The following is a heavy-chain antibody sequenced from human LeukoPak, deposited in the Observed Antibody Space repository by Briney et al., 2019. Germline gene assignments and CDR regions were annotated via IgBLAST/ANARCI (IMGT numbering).Heavy chain of an antibody. Sequence: GSLRLSCAASGFTFSSNYMSWVRQAPGKGLEWVSVIYSGGSTYYADSVKGRFTISRDNSKNTLYLQMNSLRAEDTAVYYCARSRGYSYGFDYWGQGTLVTVSS. V-gene: IGHV3-53*01. CDR3: ARSRGYSYGFDY. J-gene: IGHJ4*02. CDR2: IYSGGST. D-gene: IGHD5-18*01. CDR1: GFTFSSNY.